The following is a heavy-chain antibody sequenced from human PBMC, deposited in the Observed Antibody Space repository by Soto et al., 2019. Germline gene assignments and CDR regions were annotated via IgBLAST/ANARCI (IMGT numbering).Heavy chain of an antibody. D-gene: IGHD3-22*01. CDR1: GYIFTGNY. CDR2: INPNNGAT. Sequence: GASVKVSCKASGYIFTGNYMHWVRQAPGQGLEYMGWINPNNGATNYAQNFQGRVTMTWDTSISTAYMEVRRLRSDDTAVYYCAPHHPDSSGHFDHWGQGTLVTVSS. V-gene: IGHV1-2*02. J-gene: IGHJ4*02. CDR3: APHHPDSSGHFDH.